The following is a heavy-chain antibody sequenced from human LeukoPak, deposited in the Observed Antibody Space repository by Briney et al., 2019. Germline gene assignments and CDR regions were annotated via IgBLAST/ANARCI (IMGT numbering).Heavy chain of an antibody. J-gene: IGHJ6*02. Sequence: SETLSLTCAVYGGSFSGYYWSWIRQPPGKGLEWIGYIYYSGSTNYNPSLKSRVTISVDTSKNQFSLKLSSVTAADTAVYYCARHYNTETDYYGMDVWGQGTTVTVSS. V-gene: IGHV4-59*08. CDR3: ARHYNTETDYYGMDV. CDR2: IYYSGST. D-gene: IGHD3-10*01. CDR1: GGSFSGYY.